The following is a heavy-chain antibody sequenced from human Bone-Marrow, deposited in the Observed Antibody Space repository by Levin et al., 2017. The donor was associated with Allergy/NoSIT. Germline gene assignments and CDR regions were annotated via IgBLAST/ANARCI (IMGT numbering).Heavy chain of an antibody. J-gene: IGHJ4*02. D-gene: IGHD6-19*01. CDR1: GFTVDDYI. CDR3: AKEISPRTAVAGNFDF. Sequence: GESLKISCAASGFTVDDYIIHWVRQAPGKGLEWVSLISWDGDKTFYADSVRGRFTISRDNSTNSVYLQMNSLRTEDTTFYYCAKEISPRTAVAGNFDFWGQGTLVTVSS. V-gene: IGHV3-43*01. CDR2: ISWDGDKT.